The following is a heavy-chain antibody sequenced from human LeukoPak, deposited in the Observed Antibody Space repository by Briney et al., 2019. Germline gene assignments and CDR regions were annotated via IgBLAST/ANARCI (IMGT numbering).Heavy chain of an antibody. V-gene: IGHV4-39*07. J-gene: IGHJ4*02. CDR2: IYYSGST. Sequence: SETLSLTCTVSGGSISSSSYYWGWIRQPPGKGLEWIGSIYYSGSTYYNQSPKSRVTISVDTSKNQFSLKLTSVTAADTAVYYCARLTYYGDYGEFDNWGQGTLVTVSS. CDR3: ARLTYYGDYGEFDN. CDR1: GGSISSSSYY. D-gene: IGHD4-17*01.